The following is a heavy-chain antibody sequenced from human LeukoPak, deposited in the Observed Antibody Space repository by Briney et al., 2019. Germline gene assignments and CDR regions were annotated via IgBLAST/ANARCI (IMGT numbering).Heavy chain of an antibody. J-gene: IGHJ4*02. V-gene: IGHV3-21*04. CDR2: ISTISSYI. CDR1: GFTFSSYS. CDR3: AKSITYYYDSSGFFDD. D-gene: IGHD3-22*01. Sequence: GGSLRLSCAASGFTFSSYSMTWFRQAPGKGLEWVSSISTISSYISYADSVKGRFTISRDQAKNSLYLQMNSLTAADMHFYFCAKSITYYYDSSGFFDDWGQGTLVTVSS.